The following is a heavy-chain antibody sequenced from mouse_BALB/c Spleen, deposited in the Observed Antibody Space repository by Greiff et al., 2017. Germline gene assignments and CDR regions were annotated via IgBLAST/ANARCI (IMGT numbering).Heavy chain of an antibody. Sequence: QVQLQQSGPGLVAPSQSLSITCTVSGFSLTSYGVHWVRQPPGKGLEWLGVIWAGGSTNYNSALMSRLSISKDNSKSQVFLKMNSLQTDDTAMYYCARDRRYDGYAMDYWGQGTSVTVSS. D-gene: IGHD2-14*01. CDR3: ARDRRYDGYAMDY. J-gene: IGHJ4*01. V-gene: IGHV2-9*02. CDR1: GFSLTSYG. CDR2: IWAGGST.